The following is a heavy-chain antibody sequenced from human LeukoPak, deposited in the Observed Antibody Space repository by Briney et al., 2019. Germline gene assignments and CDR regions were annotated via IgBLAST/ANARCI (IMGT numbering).Heavy chain of an antibody. Sequence: GRSLRLSCAASGFSFSTYGMHWVRQTPGKGLEWVATIWTDGSNKFYADSVKGRFTISRDDSKNTLYLQMNSLRAEDTAVYSCTRDPQGSCYAFDYWGQGTLVTVSS. CDR1: GFSFSTYG. CDR2: IWTDGSNK. J-gene: IGHJ4*02. V-gene: IGHV3-33*01. D-gene: IGHD3-10*01. CDR3: TRDPQGSCYAFDY.